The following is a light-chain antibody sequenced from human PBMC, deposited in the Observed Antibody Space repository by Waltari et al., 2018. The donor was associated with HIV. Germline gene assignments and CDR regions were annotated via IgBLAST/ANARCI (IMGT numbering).Light chain of an antibody. CDR3: GTWDDSLNGHWV. CDR2: DND. V-gene: IGLV1-51*01. J-gene: IGLJ3*02. CDR1: ISNVGTNY. Sequence: QSVLTQPPSVSAAPGQTVTISCPGSISNVGTNYVSWYQQLPRTAPKLLIYDNDKRPSGIPDRFSGSRSGTSAALDITGLQTGDEADYYCGTWDDSLNGHWVFGGGTKVTVL.